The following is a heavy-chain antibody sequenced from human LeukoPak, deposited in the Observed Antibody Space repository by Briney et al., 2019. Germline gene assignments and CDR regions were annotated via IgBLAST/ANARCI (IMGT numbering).Heavy chain of an antibody. J-gene: IGHJ4*02. CDR1: GYTFTSYG. CDR2: ISAYNGNT. CDR3: AIQEDSSGYN. V-gene: IGHV1-18*01. Sequence: ASVKVSCKASGYTFTSYGISWVRQAPGQGLEWMGWISAYNGNTNYAQKFQGRVTMTRDTSISTAYMELSRLRSDDTAVYYCAIQEDSSGYNWGQGTLVTVSS. D-gene: IGHD3-22*01.